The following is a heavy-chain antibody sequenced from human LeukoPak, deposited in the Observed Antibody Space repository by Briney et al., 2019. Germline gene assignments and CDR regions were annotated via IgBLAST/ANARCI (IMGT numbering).Heavy chain of an antibody. D-gene: IGHD6-13*01. CDR1: GFTFGNYA. J-gene: IGHJ4*02. Sequence: PGGSLRLSCAASGFTFGNYAMHWVRQAPGRGLEWVEVISYDGSKKYYADSVKGRFTISRDKSKSTLYLQMNSLRGEDTAVYYCAREPGFSSSWLDNWGQGTLVTVSS. CDR2: ISYDGSKK. CDR3: AREPGFSSSWLDN. V-gene: IGHV3-30-3*01.